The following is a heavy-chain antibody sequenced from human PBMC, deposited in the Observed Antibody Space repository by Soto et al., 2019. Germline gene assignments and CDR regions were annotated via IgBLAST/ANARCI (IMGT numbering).Heavy chain of an antibody. V-gene: IGHV4-61*03. CDR1: GGSVSGGSYY. J-gene: IGHJ6*02. Sequence: QVQLQESGPGLVKPSETLSLSCTVSGGSVSGGSYYWSWIRQPPGKGLEWIGYIYHSGSSNYNPPLTRRIIILVTMTKNHFSPEFSCVSASDAAADSCARDVDLGEQQVWGQGPTVTVSS. D-gene: IGHD6-13*01. CDR2: IYHSGSS. CDR3: ARDVDLGEQQV.